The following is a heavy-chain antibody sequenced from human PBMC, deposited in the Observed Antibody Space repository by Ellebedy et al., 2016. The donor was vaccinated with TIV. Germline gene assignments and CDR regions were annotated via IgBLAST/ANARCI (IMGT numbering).Heavy chain of an antibody. CDR2: ISGSGGST. J-gene: IGHJ4*02. Sequence: GESLKISCAASGFTFSTFAMSWVRQAPGKGLEWVSSISGSGGSTYYADSVKGRFTISRDNSKNTLYLQMNSLRADDTAVYYCAKSITMVRGLTRLYYFDYWGQGTLVAVSS. V-gene: IGHV3-23*01. D-gene: IGHD3-10*01. CDR1: GFTFSTFA. CDR3: AKSITMVRGLTRLYYFDY.